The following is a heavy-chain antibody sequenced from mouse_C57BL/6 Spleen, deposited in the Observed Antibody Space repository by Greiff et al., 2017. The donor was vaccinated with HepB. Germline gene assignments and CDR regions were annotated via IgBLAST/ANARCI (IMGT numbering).Heavy chain of an antibody. CDR1: GYTFTSYW. D-gene: IGHD2-4*01. CDR3: ARYYDYDDYYAMDY. J-gene: IGHJ4*01. V-gene: IGHV1-55*01. Sequence: VQLQQPGAELVKPGASVKMSCKASGYTFTSYWITWVKQRPGQGLEWIGDIYPGSGSTNYNEKFKSKATLTVDTSSSTAYMQLSSLTSEDSAVYYCARYYDYDDYYAMDYWGQGTSVTVSS. CDR2: IYPGSGST.